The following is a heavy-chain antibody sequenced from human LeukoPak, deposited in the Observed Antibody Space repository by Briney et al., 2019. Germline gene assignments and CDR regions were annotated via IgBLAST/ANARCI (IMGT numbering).Heavy chain of an antibody. CDR1: GFTFDDYA. CDR3: ARENHCSSTSCYDGGAFDI. V-gene: IGHV3-43D*03. J-gene: IGHJ3*02. Sequence: GGSLRLSCAASGFTFDDYAMHWVRQAPGKGLEWVSLISWDGGSTYYADSVKGRFTISRDNAKNSLYLQMNSLRAEDTAVYYCARENHCSSTSCYDGGAFDIWGQGTMVTVSS. CDR2: ISWDGGST. D-gene: IGHD2-2*01.